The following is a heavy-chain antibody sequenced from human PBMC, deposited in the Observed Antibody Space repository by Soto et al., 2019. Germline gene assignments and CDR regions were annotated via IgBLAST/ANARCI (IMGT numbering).Heavy chain of an antibody. CDR3: TSSSDQQNY. D-gene: IGHD2-2*01. J-gene: IGHJ4*02. CDR1: GFTFSGSA. CDR2: IRSKANSYAT. V-gene: IGHV3-73*01. Sequence: HPGGSLRFSCAASGFTFSGSAMHWVRQASGKGLEWVGRIRSKANSYATAYAASVKGRFTISRDDSKNTAYLQMNSLKTEDTAVYYRTSSSDQQNYWGQGTLVTV.